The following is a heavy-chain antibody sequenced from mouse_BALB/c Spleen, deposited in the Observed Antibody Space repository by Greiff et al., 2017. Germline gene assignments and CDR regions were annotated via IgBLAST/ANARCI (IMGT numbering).Heavy chain of an antibody. J-gene: IGHJ4*01. Sequence: QVQLQQSGAELAKPGASVKMSCKASGYTFTSYWMHWVKQRPGQGLEWIGYINPSTGYTEYNQKFKDKATLTADKSSNTAYMQLSSLTSEDSAVYYCAREVGYRSYALDYWGQGTSVTVSS. CDR1: GYTFTSYW. CDR3: AREVGYRSYALDY. D-gene: IGHD2-14*01. V-gene: IGHV1-7*01. CDR2: INPSTGYT.